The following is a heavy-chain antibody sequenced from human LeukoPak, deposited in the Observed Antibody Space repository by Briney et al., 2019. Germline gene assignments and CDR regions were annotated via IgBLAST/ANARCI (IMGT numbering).Heavy chain of an antibody. CDR3: ARGMTNPFDY. CDR1: GFTVSTNY. V-gene: IGHV3-53*04. D-gene: IGHD4-11*01. J-gene: IGHJ4*02. CDR2: IYSGGST. Sequence: GGSLRLSCAASGFTVSTNYMSWVRQAPGKGLEWVSVIYSGGSTYYADSVKGRFTISRHNSENALYLQMNSLRAEDTAVYYCARGMTNPFDYWGQGTLVTVSS.